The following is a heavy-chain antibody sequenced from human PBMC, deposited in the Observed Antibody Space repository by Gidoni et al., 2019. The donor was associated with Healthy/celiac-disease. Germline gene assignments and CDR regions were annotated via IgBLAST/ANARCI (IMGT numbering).Heavy chain of an antibody. D-gene: IGHD3-3*02. J-gene: IGHJ4*02. V-gene: IGHV3-15*01. Sequence: APVKGRFTISRDDSKNTLYLQMNSLKTEDTAVYYCTTGIRDSNDPYFDYWGQGTLVTVSS. CDR3: TTGIRDSNDPYFDY.